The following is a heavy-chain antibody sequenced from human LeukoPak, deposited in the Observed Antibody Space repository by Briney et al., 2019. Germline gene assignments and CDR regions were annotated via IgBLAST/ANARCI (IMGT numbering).Heavy chain of an antibody. CDR1: GYTFTYRY. J-gene: IGHJ4*02. D-gene: IGHD2-2*01. Sequence: ASVKVSCKASGYTFTYRYLHWVRQAPGQAFEWMGWITPYNGNRNYAKEFQDRVTITRDTSLSTAHMELSSLRSEDTAMYYCARSALYSTKSDYYFESWGQGTLVTVSS. V-gene: IGHV1-45*02. CDR3: ARSALYSTKSDYYFES. CDR2: ITPYNGNR.